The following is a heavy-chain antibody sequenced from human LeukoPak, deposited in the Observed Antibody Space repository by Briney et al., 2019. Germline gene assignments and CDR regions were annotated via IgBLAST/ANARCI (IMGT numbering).Heavy chain of an antibody. J-gene: IGHJ3*02. Sequence: GESLKISCKGSGYSFTSYWIGWVRQMPGKGLEWMGIIYPGDSDTRYSPSFQGQVTISTDKSISTAYLQRSSLKASDTAMYYCARRYYDILTGLDAFDIWAQGTIATVTS. CDR2: IYPGDSDT. V-gene: IGHV5-51*03. CDR1: GYSFTSYW. CDR3: ARRYYDILTGLDAFDI. D-gene: IGHD3-9*01.